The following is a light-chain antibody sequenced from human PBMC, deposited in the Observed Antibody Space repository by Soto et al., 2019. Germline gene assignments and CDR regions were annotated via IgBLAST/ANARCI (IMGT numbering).Light chain of an antibody. V-gene: IGKV1-5*03. CDR3: QQYHRYST. Sequence: DIQMTQSPSSVAASVGDRVTITCRASQTISSWLAWHQQKPGKAPKLLIYKASTLKSGVPSRFSGSGSGTEFTLTISSLESDDFATYYCQQYHRYSTFGQGTKVDIK. CDR1: QTISSW. CDR2: KAS. J-gene: IGKJ1*01.